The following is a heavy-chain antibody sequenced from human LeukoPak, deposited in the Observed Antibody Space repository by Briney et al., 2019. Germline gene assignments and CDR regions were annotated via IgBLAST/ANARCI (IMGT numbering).Heavy chain of an antibody. Sequence: SETLSLTCIVSGGSISSHYWSWIRQPPGKGLEYIGYIYYSGGTAYNPSLKSRVTISLDTSKNQFSLNLSSVTAADTAVYYCARRSGVLDSRDSRYYFDHWGQGTLVTVSS. CDR1: GGSISSHY. CDR3: ARRSGVLDSRDSRYYFDH. J-gene: IGHJ4*02. V-gene: IGHV4-59*11. D-gene: IGHD3-22*01. CDR2: IYYSGGT.